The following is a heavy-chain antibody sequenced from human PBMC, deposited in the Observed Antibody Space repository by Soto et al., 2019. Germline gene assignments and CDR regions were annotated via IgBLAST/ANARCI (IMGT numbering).Heavy chain of an antibody. CDR2: IYYSGST. CDR1: GGSISRYY. V-gene: IGHV4-59*01. J-gene: IGHJ6*02. Sequence: SETLSLTCTVSGGSISRYYWSWIRQPPGKGLEWIGYIYYSGSTNYNPSLKSRVTISVDTSKNQFSLKLSSVTAADTAVYYCARHGYCSSTSCVSVYYYGMDVWGQGTTVTVSS. D-gene: IGHD2-2*03. CDR3: ARHGYCSSTSCVSVYYYGMDV.